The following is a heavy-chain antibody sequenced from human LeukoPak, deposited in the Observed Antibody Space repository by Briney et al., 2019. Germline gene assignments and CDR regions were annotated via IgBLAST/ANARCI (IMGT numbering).Heavy chain of an antibody. Sequence: SETLSLTCTVSGGSLSSYYWSWIRQPPGKGLEWIGYIYYSGSTNYNPSLKSRVTISVDTSKNQFSLKLSSVTAADTAVYYCARGSLGVAGTMFDYWGQGTLVTVSS. V-gene: IGHV4-59*08. D-gene: IGHD6-19*01. CDR3: ARGSLGVAGTMFDY. CDR1: GGSLSSYY. J-gene: IGHJ4*02. CDR2: IYYSGST.